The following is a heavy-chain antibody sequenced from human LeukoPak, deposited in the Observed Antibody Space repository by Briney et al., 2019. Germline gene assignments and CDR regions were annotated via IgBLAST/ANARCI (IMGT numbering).Heavy chain of an antibody. CDR2: ISGSGGSI. CDR1: GFTFSSYA. CDR3: ARDPAGGYSSGWYFDY. J-gene: IGHJ4*02. V-gene: IGHV3-23*01. Sequence: GGSLRLSCAASGFTFSSYAMSWVRQAPGKGLEWVSAISGSGGSIYYADSVKGRFTISRDNAKNSLYLQMNSLRAEDTAVYYCARDPAGGYSSGWYFDYWGQGTLVTVSS. D-gene: IGHD6-19*01.